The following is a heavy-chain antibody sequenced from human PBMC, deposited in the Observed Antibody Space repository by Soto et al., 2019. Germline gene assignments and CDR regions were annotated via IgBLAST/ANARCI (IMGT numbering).Heavy chain of an antibody. CDR2: INPSGGST. D-gene: IGHD4-17*01. CDR1: GYTFTSYY. J-gene: IGHJ6*02. Sequence: ASVKVSCKASGYTFTSYYMHWVRQAPGQGLEWMGIINPSGGSTSYAQKFQGRVTMTRDTSTSTVYMELSSLRSEDTAVYYCAYGDYVCSPDPHYYYYGMDVWGQGTTVTVSS. CDR3: AYGDYVCSPDPHYYYYGMDV. V-gene: IGHV1-46*01.